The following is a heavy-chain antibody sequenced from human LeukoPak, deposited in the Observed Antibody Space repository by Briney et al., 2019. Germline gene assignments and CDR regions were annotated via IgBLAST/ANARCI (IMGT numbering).Heavy chain of an antibody. J-gene: IGHJ4*02. CDR1: GFTFSSYS. D-gene: IGHD3-10*01. Sequence: GGSLRLSCAASGFTFSSYSMNWVRQAPGKGLEWVSSISSSSSYIYYADSVKGRFTIFRDNAKNSLYLQMNSLRAEDTAVYYCARRGRYYYGSGSYPYYFDYWGQGTLVTVSS. CDR2: ISSSSSYI. CDR3: ARRGRYYYGSGSYPYYFDY. V-gene: IGHV3-21*01.